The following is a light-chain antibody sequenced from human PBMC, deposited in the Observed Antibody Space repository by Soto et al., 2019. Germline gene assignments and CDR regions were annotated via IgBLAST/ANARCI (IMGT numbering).Light chain of an antibody. CDR2: ATS. V-gene: IGKV3-20*01. Sequence: VLTPSPGTVSLSPVESAILSCRASQSISRSDLAWYQHRPGQSPRLLIYATSSRATGIPDRFTGGGAGTGFTLTISRLEPEDSAVYYCQQYGSSPTFGGGTKVDIK. CDR1: QSISRSD. CDR3: QQYGSSPT. J-gene: IGKJ4*01.